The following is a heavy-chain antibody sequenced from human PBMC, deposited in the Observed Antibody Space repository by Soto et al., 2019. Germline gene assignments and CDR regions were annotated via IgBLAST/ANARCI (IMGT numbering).Heavy chain of an antibody. D-gene: IGHD5-12*01. CDR2: IYDSGST. J-gene: IGHJ5*02. Sequence: SETLSLTCTVSGGSISSGNYHWSWIRQPPGKGLEWIGYIYDSGSTYYKPSLKSRVSISRDTSKNQFSLKLNSVTAADTAVYYCARGGLDGYHEDWFDPWGQGTLVTVSS. CDR3: ARGGLDGYHEDWFDP. V-gene: IGHV4-30-4*01. CDR1: GGSISSGNYH.